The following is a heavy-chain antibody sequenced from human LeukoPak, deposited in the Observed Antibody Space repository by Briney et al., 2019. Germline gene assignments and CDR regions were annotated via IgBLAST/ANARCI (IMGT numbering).Heavy chain of an antibody. CDR3: ARMAYGSGSYVPNYFDY. J-gene: IGHJ4*02. CDR1: GFTVSSNY. Sequence: GGSLRLSCAASGFTVSSNYMSWVRQAPGKGLEWVSVIYSGGSTYYADSVKGRLTISRDNSKNTLYLQMNSLRAEDTAVYYCARMAYGSGSYVPNYFDYWGQGTLVTVSS. D-gene: IGHD3-10*01. CDR2: IYSGGST. V-gene: IGHV3-53*01.